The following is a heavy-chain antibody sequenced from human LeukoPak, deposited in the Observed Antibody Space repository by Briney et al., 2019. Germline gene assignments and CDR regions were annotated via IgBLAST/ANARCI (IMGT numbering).Heavy chain of an antibody. CDR3: ARGVYCIGGSCYEDY. J-gene: IGHJ4*02. Sequence: PSETLSLTCAVYGGSFSGYYWSWIRQPPGKGLEWIGEINHSGSTNYNPSLKSRVTISVDTSKNQFSLKLSSVTAADTAVYYCARGVYCIGGSCYEDYWGQGTLVTVSS. V-gene: IGHV4-34*01. CDR1: GGSFSGYY. D-gene: IGHD2-15*01. CDR2: INHSGST.